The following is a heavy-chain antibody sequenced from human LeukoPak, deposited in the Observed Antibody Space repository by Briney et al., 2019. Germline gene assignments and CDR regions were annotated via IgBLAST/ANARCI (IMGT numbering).Heavy chain of an antibody. CDR2: VHLGGST. J-gene: IGHJ4*02. CDR1: GGSISSINW. Sequence: PSETLSLTCGVSGGSISSINWWTWVRQPPGKGLEWIGEVHLGGSTNYNPSLESRLTISVDKSENHISLKLTSVTAADTAVYYCAREGGPYRPLDYSGQGTLVTVSS. V-gene: IGHV4-4*02. CDR3: AREGGPYRPLDY.